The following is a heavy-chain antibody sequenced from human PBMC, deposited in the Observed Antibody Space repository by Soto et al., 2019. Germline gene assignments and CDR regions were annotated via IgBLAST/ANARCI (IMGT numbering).Heavy chain of an antibody. CDR3: ARGLRNWNYEGGLHY. J-gene: IGHJ4*02. V-gene: IGHV4-34*01. CDR2: INHSGST. D-gene: IGHD1-7*01. CDR1: GESFSGYY. Sequence: QVQLQQWGAGLLKPSETLSLTCAVYGESFSGYYWTRIRQPPEKGLEWIGEINHSGSTNSNPSLKSRVTIAVDTSKNQFSLKLTSVTAADAAIYYCARGLRNWNYEGGLHYWGQGTLVTVSS.